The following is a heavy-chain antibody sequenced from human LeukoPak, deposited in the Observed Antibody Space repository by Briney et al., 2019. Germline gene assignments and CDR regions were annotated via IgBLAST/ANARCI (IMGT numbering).Heavy chain of an antibody. Sequence: SSETLSLTCAVYGGSFSGYYWSWIRQPPGKGLEWIGEINHSGSTNYNPSLKSRVTISVDTSKNQFSLKLSSVTAADTAVYYCARGWGGYSGSYYRKLNWFDPWGQGTLVTVSS. D-gene: IGHD1-26*01. V-gene: IGHV4-34*01. J-gene: IGHJ5*02. CDR1: GGSFSGYY. CDR2: INHSGST. CDR3: ARGWGGYSGSYYRKLNWFDP.